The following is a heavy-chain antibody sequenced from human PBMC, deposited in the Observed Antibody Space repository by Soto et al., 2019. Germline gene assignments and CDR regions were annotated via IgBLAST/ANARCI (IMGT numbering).Heavy chain of an antibody. J-gene: IGHJ3*02. CDR3: ARGDYYDSSGPFSDAFDI. CDR2: IKPDGSEK. D-gene: IGHD3-22*01. Sequence: GGSLRLSCAAAGFTFSSYWMSWVRQAPGKGLEWVANIKPDGSEKWYVDSVKGRFTISRDNAKNSLYLQMNSLRAEDTAVYYCARGDYYDSSGPFSDAFDIWGQGTMVTVSS. CDR1: GFTFSSYW. V-gene: IGHV3-7*04.